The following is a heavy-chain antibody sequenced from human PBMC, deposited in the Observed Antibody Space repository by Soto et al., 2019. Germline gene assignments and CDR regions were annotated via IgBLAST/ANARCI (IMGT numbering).Heavy chain of an antibody. V-gene: IGHV4-59*08. J-gene: IGHJ5*02. Sequence: PSETLSLTCTVSGGCITGYYWSWIRQPPGKGPEWIGNIHYSGSTNYNPSLKSRVTISVDTSKNQFSLRLSSVTAAETAVYYCARHSYYSTPLRFDPWGQGTLVTVSS. CDR2: IHYSGST. D-gene: IGHD4-4*01. CDR1: GGCITGYY. CDR3: ARHSYYSTPLRFDP.